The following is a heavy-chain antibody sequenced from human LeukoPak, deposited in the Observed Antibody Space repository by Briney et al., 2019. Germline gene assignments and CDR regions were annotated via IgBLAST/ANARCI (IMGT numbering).Heavy chain of an antibody. CDR3: ARDQIDNYYDSGSFYAY. V-gene: IGHV4-34*01. D-gene: IGHD3-10*01. J-gene: IGHJ4*02. CDR1: GGSFSGYY. CDR2: INHSGST. Sequence: SETLSLTCAVYGGSFSGYYWSWIRQPPGKGLEWIGEINHSGSTNYNPSLKSRVTISVDTSKNQFSLKLSSVTAEDTAVYYCARDQIDNYYDSGSFYAYWGQGTLVTVSS.